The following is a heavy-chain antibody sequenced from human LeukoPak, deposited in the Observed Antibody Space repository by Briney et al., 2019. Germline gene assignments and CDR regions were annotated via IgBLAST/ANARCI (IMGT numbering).Heavy chain of an antibody. CDR2: IIPILGIA. CDR1: GGTFSSYA. Sequence: GSSVKVSCKASGGTFSSYAISWVRQAPGQGLEWMGRIIPILGIANYAQKFQGRVTITADESTSTAYMELSSLRSEDTAVYYCASDYYDSSGYLHFDYWGQGTLVTVSS. D-gene: IGHD3-22*01. J-gene: IGHJ4*02. CDR3: ASDYYDSSGYLHFDY. V-gene: IGHV1-69*04.